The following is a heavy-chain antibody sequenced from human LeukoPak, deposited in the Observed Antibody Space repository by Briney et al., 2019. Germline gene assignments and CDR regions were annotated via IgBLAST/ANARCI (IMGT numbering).Heavy chain of an antibody. D-gene: IGHD2-15*01. Sequence: ASVKVSCKVSGYTLTELSMHWVRQAPGKGLEWMGGFDPEDGETIYAQKFQGRVTMTEDTSTDTAYMELSSLRSEDTAVYYCATPLGRTSIQGDFDYWGQGTLVTVSS. J-gene: IGHJ4*02. CDR3: ATPLGRTSIQGDFDY. CDR1: GYTLTELS. CDR2: FDPEDGET. V-gene: IGHV1-24*01.